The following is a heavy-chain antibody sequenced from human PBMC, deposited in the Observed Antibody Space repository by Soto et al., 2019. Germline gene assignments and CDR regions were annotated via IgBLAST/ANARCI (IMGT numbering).Heavy chain of an antibody. Sequence: PGESLKISCKGSGYSFTSYWIGWVRQMPGKGLEWMGIIYPGDSDTRYSPSFQGQVTISADKSISTAYLQWSSLKASDTAMYYCARLEGSGSYSVDLYHPFYYYYGMDVWGQGTTVTVSS. CDR2: IYPGDSDT. CDR3: ARLEGSGSYSVDLYHPFYYYYGMDV. CDR1: GYSFTSYW. V-gene: IGHV5-51*01. D-gene: IGHD3-10*01. J-gene: IGHJ6*02.